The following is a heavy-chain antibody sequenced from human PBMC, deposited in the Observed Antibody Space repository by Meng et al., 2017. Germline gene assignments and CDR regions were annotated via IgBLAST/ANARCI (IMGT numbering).Heavy chain of an antibody. J-gene: IGHJ4*02. Sequence: LQGSGPGLVKSSETLFITFTVSGGSISSGGYFWGWIRQHPGKGLEWIGYRYPSGSTHYNPSQESRVTISIDTSKNQLSLELSSVTAADTAVYYCARDVTGHYYFDYWGQGTLVTVSS. CDR2: RYPSGST. CDR3: ARDVTGHYYFDY. D-gene: IGHD2-21*02. CDR1: GGSISSGGYF. V-gene: IGHV4-31*03.